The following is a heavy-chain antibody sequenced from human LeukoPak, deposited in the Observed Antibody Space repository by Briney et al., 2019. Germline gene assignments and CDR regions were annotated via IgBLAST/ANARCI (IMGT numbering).Heavy chain of an antibody. D-gene: IGHD3-3*01. V-gene: IGHV4-39*07. J-gene: IGHJ5*02. CDR1: GGSISSSSYY. Sequence: KPSETLSLTCTVSGGSISSSSYYWGWIRQPPGKGLEWIGSIYYSGSTYYNPSLKSRVTMSVDTSKNQFSLKLSSVTAADTAVYYCARDQDFWSGSNWFDPWGQGTLVTVSS. CDR2: IYYSGST. CDR3: ARDQDFWSGSNWFDP.